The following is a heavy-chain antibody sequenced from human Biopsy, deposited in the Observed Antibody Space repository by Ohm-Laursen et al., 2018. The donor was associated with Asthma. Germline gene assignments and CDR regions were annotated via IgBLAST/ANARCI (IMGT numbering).Heavy chain of an antibody. D-gene: IGHD3-22*01. CDR3: ARAQDYYDSRGYYRSFDY. Sequence: SQTLSLTWPVSYGSITSGGYYWTWIRQHPGKGLERIGFIYYSGSTYYNPSLKSRVSISIDTSKNQFSLKLSSVTAADTAVYYCARAQDYYDSRGYYRSFDYWGQGTLVTVSS. CDR2: IYYSGST. J-gene: IGHJ4*02. V-gene: IGHV4-31*02. CDR1: YGSITSGGYY.